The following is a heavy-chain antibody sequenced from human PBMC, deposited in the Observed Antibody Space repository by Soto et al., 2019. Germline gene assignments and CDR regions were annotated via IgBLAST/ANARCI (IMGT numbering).Heavy chain of an antibody. CDR2: ISDIAYT. J-gene: IGHJ4*02. D-gene: IGHD3-16*01. V-gene: IGHV4-61*08. CDR3: ARHWALGPPPDY. Sequence: PSETLSLTCAVSGGSISSGGYYCSWFRLPPGKGLEWIGYISDIAYTSYNPSLKGRVSISVDTSKNQFSLKLSSVTAADTAVYYCARHWALGPPPDYWGQGTLVTVSS. CDR1: GGSISSGGYY.